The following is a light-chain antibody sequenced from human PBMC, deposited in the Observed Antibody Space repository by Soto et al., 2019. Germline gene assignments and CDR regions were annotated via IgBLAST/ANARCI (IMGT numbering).Light chain of an antibody. CDR1: SSDIGAYNY. CDR3: RSYAGSNDRRV. Sequence: QYALTQPPSASGSPGQSVTISCTGTSSDIGAYNYVSWYQQHPGKAPKLMTHEVSKLPSGFPARFSGYKSGNTASLTDSWLQTEDEADYYSRSYAGSNDRRVFGGGTQLTV. V-gene: IGLV2-8*01. J-gene: IGLJ3*02. CDR2: EVS.